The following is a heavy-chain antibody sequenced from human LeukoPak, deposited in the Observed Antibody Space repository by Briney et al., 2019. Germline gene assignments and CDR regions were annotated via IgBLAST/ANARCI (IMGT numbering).Heavy chain of an antibody. Sequence: GGSLRLSCAASGLTASHNVNNAMSWVRHAPGKGLEWVSGITTSGSTYYADSVKGRFTISRDNSENTLYLQMNSLRAEDTAVYYCAKDPPTASGYYIGWFDPWGQGTLVTVSS. J-gene: IGHJ5*02. D-gene: IGHD3-3*01. CDR2: ITTSGST. CDR1: GLTASHNVNNA. CDR3: AKDPPTASGYYIGWFDP. V-gene: IGHV3-23*01.